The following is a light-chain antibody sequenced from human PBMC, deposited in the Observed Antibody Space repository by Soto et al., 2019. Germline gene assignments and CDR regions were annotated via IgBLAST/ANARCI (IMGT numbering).Light chain of an antibody. Sequence: DIQMTQSPSSVSASVGDRVTIPCRSSQDIGTWLAWYQQKPGKAPKLLIYDASSLQSGVPSRFSGSGSGTDFTLTISSLQPEDFATYYCQQANSFPRTFGGGTKVDIK. CDR1: QDIGTW. CDR2: DAS. J-gene: IGKJ4*01. CDR3: QQANSFPRT. V-gene: IGKV1-12*01.